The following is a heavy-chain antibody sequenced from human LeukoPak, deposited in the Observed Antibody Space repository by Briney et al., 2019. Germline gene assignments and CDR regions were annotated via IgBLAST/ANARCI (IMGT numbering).Heavy chain of an antibody. J-gene: IGHJ6*02. Sequence: SVKVSCKASGGTFSSYAISWVRQAPGQRLEWMVRIIPILGIANYAQKFQGRVTITADKSTSTAYMELSSLRSEDTAVYYCARGRQGYCSSTSCYADRYYGMDVWGQGTSVTVS. CDR2: IIPILGIA. CDR3: ARGRQGYCSSTSCYADRYYGMDV. V-gene: IGHV1-69*04. D-gene: IGHD2-2*01. CDR1: GGTFSSYA.